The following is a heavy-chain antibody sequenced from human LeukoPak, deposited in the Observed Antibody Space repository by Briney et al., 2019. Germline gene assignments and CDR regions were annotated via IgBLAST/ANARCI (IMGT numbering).Heavy chain of an antibody. Sequence: SETLSLTCAVSAYSISSGYYWGWIRQPAGKGLEWIGSMYHSGSTYYNPSLKSRVTISVNTSKNQFSLRLSSVTAADTAVYYCASTYYYDSNAYYYWVWGQGTLVTVSS. D-gene: IGHD3-22*01. CDR2: MYHSGST. J-gene: IGHJ4*02. CDR3: ASTYYYDSNAYYYWV. V-gene: IGHV4-38-2*01. CDR1: AYSISSGYY.